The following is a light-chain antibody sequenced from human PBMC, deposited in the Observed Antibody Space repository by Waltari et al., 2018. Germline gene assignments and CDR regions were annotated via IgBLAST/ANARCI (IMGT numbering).Light chain of an antibody. CDR3: QQSHYFPPT. Sequence: DIQMTQSPSSVSASLGDRVTITCRASQGITSWVSWYQQKPGSAPKLLIHAASSLQSGVPPRCSGSGSGTLFTLTISSLQPEDFATYYCQQSHYFPPTFGQGTKVEIK. CDR2: AAS. V-gene: IGKV1-12*01. CDR1: QGITSW. J-gene: IGKJ1*01.